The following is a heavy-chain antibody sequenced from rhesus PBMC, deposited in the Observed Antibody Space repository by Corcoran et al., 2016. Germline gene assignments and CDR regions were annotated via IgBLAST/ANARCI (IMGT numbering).Heavy chain of an antibody. CDR3: ARGRSYFDY. D-gene: IGHD2-21*01. CDR1: GGSISSSY. Sequence: QLQLQESGPGLVKPSETLSVTCAVSGGSISSSYWSWIRQAPGKGLEWIGYIYGSGSSTNYNPSLKSRVTLSVDTSKHQLSLKLSSVTAADTAVYYCARGRSYFDYWGQGVLVTVSS. V-gene: IGHV4-169*01. J-gene: IGHJ4*01. CDR2: IYGSGSST.